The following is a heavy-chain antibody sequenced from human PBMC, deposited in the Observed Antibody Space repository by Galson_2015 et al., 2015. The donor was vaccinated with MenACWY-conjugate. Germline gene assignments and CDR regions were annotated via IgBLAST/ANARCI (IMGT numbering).Heavy chain of an antibody. V-gene: IGHV2-5*02. J-gene: IGHJ4*02. CDR3: SRTGASPGDF. CDR1: GFSLSTSGVG. CDR2: IYWDDDK. Sequence: PALVKPTQTLTLPCTFSGFSLSTSGVGVGWIRQPPGKALEWLALIYWDDDKRYSPSLRSRLNITKDTSKNHVVLTMTNMDPVDTAKYFFSRTGASPGDFWGQGTLVTVSS.